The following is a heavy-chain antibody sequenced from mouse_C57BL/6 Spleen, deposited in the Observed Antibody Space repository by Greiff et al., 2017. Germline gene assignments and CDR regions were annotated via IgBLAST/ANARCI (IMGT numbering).Heavy chain of an antibody. Sequence: QVQLQQPGAELVKPGASVKMSCKASGYTFTSYWITWVKQRPGQGLEWIGDIYPGSGSTNYNEKFKSKAPLTVDTSSSTAYMQLSSLTSEDSAVYYCARSDYDYGAWFAYWGQGTLVTVSA. CDR2: IYPGSGST. CDR1: GYTFTSYW. CDR3: ARSDYDYGAWFAY. V-gene: IGHV1-55*01. D-gene: IGHD2-4*01. J-gene: IGHJ3*01.